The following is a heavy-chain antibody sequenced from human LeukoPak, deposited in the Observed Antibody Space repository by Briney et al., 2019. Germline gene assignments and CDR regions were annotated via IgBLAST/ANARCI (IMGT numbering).Heavy chain of an antibody. V-gene: IGHV3-23*01. CDR3: VKRGTMIRGLRSFGY. J-gene: IGHJ4*02. CDR1: GFTFSSYG. CDR2: ISGSGGST. Sequence: PGGSLRLSCAASGFTFSSYGMSWVRQAPGKGLEWVSRISGSGGSTYYADSVKGRFTISRDNSKNTLYLQMNSLRAEDTAVYYCVKRGTMIRGLRSFGYWGQGTLVTVSS. D-gene: IGHD3-10*01.